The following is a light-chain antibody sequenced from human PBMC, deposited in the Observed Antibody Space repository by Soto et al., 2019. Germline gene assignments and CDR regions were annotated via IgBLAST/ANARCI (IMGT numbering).Light chain of an antibody. J-gene: IGLJ1*01. V-gene: IGLV2-14*03. Sequence: QSALTQPASVSGSPGQSITISCTGTSSDVGGYNYVSWYQHHPGKAPKLIIYDVTNRPSGVSNHFSGSKSGNTASQTISGLQPEDEADYYCSSYTTSNTRQIVFGTGTKLTVL. CDR3: SSYTTSNTRQIV. CDR1: SSDVGGYNY. CDR2: DVT.